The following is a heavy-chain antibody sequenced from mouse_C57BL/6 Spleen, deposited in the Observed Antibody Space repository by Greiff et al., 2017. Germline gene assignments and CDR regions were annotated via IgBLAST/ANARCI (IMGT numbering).Heavy chain of an antibody. Sequence: EVQLQQSGPELVKPGASVKISCKASGYSFTGYYMNWVKQSPEKSLEWIGEINPSTGGTTYNQKFKAKATLTVDKSSNTAYMQLKSLTSEDSAVYYCARRNYYGTNWYFDVWGTGTTVTVSS. D-gene: IGHD1-1*01. CDR3: ARRNYYGTNWYFDV. J-gene: IGHJ1*03. CDR1: GYSFTGYY. CDR2: INPSTGGT. V-gene: IGHV1-42*01.